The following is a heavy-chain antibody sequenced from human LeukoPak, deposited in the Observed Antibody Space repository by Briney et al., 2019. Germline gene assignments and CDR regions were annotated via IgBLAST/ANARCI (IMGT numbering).Heavy chain of an antibody. CDR1: GGTFTSYT. Sequence: SVKVSSKASGGTFTSYTISRVRQTPGQGLEWMGGIIPIFGTANYAQKFQGRVTITADESTSTAYMELSSLRSEDTAVYYCARGSLGWFDPWGEGTLVTVSS. CDR3: ARGSLGWFDP. V-gene: IGHV1-69*13. CDR2: IIPIFGTA. J-gene: IGHJ5*02.